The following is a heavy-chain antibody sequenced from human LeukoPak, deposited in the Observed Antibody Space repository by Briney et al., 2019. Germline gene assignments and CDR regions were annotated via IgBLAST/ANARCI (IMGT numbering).Heavy chain of an antibody. V-gene: IGHV3-23*01. CDR3: AKSLYGGMDV. Sequence: GGSLRLSCAASGFTFSSYAMTWVRQAPGKGLECASGISGRGSSTSYADSVKGRFTISRDNSKNTLYLQMNSLRAEDTAVYYCAKSLYGGMDVWGRGTTVTVSS. J-gene: IGHJ6*04. D-gene: IGHD3-16*02. CDR2: ISGRGSST. CDR1: GFTFSSYA.